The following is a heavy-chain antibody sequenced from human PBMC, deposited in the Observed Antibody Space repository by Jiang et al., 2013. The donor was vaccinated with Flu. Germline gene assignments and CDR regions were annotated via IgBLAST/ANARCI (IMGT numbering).Heavy chain of an antibody. Sequence: GLVQPGGSLRLSCDASGFTFSNYEMNWVRQAPGKGLEWVSFISGSGNTIYYADSVKGRFTISRDNAKNSLSLQMSSLRAEDTAVYYCARDDPRAKCGFDIWGRGTMVTVSS. D-gene: IGHD2-21*01. V-gene: IGHV3-48*03. CDR3: ARDDPRAKCGFDI. CDR2: ISGSGNTI. J-gene: IGHJ3*02. CDR1: GFTFSNYE.